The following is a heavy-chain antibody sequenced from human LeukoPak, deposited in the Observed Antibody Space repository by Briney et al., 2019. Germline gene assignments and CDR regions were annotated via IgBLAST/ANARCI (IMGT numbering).Heavy chain of an antibody. J-gene: IGHJ4*02. CDR1: GYTFTAYS. Sequence: ASVKVSCKASGYTFTAYSMHWVRQAPGQRLEWMGIINPSGGSTSYAQKFQGRVTMTRDTSTSTVYMELSSLRSEDTAVYYCARLWGGVVPADQSDYWGQGTLVTVSS. CDR2: INPSGGST. CDR3: ARLWGGVVPADQSDY. V-gene: IGHV1-46*01. D-gene: IGHD2-2*01.